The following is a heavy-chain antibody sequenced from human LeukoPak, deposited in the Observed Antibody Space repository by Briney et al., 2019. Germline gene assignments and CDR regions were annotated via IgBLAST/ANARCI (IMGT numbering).Heavy chain of an antibody. CDR3: ARDSVTTEGVFDY. Sequence: SGGSLRLSCAASGFTFSTYSINWVRQAPGKGLEWVSYISSSSSTIYYADSVKGRFTISRDNAKNSLYLQMNSLRAEDTAVYYCARDSVTTEGVFDYWGQGTLVTVSS. D-gene: IGHD4-17*01. CDR2: ISSSSSTI. CDR1: GFTFSTYS. J-gene: IGHJ4*02. V-gene: IGHV3-48*01.